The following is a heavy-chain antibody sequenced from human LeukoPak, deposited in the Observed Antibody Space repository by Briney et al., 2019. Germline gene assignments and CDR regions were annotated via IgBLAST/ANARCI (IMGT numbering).Heavy chain of an antibody. CDR2: ISRGGSPM. V-gene: IGHV3-48*03. D-gene: IGHD2-15*01. CDR1: GFTFSSYE. CDR3: ASADCRGGGCIFDS. J-gene: IGHJ4*02. Sequence: GGSVRLSCAASGFTFSSYEMNWVRQAPGKGLEGVSYISRGGSPMNYADSVQGRFTISRDNAQNSLYLQINSLRVEDTAVYYCASADCRGGGCIFDSWGQGTLVTVSS.